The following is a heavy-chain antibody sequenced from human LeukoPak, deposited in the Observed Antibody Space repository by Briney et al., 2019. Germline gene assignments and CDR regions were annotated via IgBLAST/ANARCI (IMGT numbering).Heavy chain of an antibody. D-gene: IGHD6-13*01. CDR1: GGSFSGYY. V-gene: IGHV4-34*01. J-gene: IGHJ6*02. CDR2: INHSGST. CDR3: ARGRAAAPTTYYYYYGMDV. Sequence: PSETLSLTCAVYGGSFSGYYWSWIRQPPGKGLEWIGEINHSGSTNYNPSLKSRVTISVDTSKNQFSLKLSTVTAADTAVYYCARGRAAAPTTYYYYYGMDVWGQGTTVTVSS.